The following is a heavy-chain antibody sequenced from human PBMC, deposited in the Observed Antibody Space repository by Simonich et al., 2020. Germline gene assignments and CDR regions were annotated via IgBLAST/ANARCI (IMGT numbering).Heavy chain of an antibody. J-gene: IGHJ3*02. Sequence: EVQLVESGGGLVKPGGSLRLSCAASGFTFSSYSMTWVRQAPGKGLDWAAPIKSSNSYIYYADSVKGRFTISRDNAKNSLYLQMNSLRAEETAVYYCAREIEAGNAFDIWGQGTMVTVSS. CDR2: IKSSNSYI. V-gene: IGHV3-21*01. CDR1: GFTFSSYS. CDR3: AREIEAGNAFDI.